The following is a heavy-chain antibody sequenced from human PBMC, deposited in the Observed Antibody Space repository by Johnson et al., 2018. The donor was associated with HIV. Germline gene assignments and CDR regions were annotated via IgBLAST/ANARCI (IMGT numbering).Heavy chain of an antibody. Sequence: VRLVESGGGVVRPGGSLRLSCAASGFTFDDYGMSWVRQAPGKGLAWVSGIHWNGGSPGYADSVKGRFTISKDNAKNTLYLQMNSLRAEDTAVYYCTRDSGPTAYDVWGQGTVVTVSS. CDR2: IHWNGGSP. J-gene: IGHJ3*01. D-gene: IGHD1-7*01. CDR1: GFTFDDYG. V-gene: IGHV3-20*04. CDR3: TRDSGPTAYDV.